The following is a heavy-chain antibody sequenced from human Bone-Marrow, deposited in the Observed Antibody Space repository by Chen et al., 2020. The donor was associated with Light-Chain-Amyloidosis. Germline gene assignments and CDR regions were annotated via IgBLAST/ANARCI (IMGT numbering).Heavy chain of an antibody. CDR3: ARRRDGYNFDY. Sequence: EVQLAQSGPVVYKPGESLKISCKGSGYTFPNYWIGWVRQMPGKGLEWMGVIYPDDSDARYRPSFEGQVTISADKSITTAYLQWRSLKASDTAMYYCARRRDGYNFDYWGQGTLVTVSS. CDR2: IYPDDSDA. CDR1: GYTFPNYW. J-gene: IGHJ4*02. V-gene: IGHV5-51*01. D-gene: IGHD5-12*01.